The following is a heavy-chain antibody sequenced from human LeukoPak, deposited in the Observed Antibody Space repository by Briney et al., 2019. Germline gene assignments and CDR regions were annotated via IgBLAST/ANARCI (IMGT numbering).Heavy chain of an antibody. Sequence: GRSLRLSCAASGFTFSSYAMHWVRQAPGKGLEWVAVISYDGSNKYYADSVKGRFTIPRDNSKNTLYLQMNSLRAEDTAVYYCARGGETTVTTDYYGMDVWGQGTTVTVSS. CDR2: ISYDGSNK. D-gene: IGHD4-17*01. V-gene: IGHV3-30*04. CDR3: ARGGETTVTTDYYGMDV. J-gene: IGHJ6*02. CDR1: GFTFSSYA.